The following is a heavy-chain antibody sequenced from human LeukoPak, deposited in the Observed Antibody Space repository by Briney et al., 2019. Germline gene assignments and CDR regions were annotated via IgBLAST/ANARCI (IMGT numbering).Heavy chain of an antibody. J-gene: IGHJ4*02. V-gene: IGHV3-23*01. CDR2: ISGSGGST. CDR3: AKVPPTPTYYDFWSGYYFWYFDY. CDR1: GYTFSSYA. Sequence: AGGSLRLSCAASGYTFSSYAMSWVRQAPGKGLEWASAISGSGGSTYYADSVKGRFTISRDNSKNTLYLQMNSLRAEDTAVYYCAKVPPTPTYYDFWSGYYFWYFDYWGQGTLVTVSS. D-gene: IGHD3-3*01.